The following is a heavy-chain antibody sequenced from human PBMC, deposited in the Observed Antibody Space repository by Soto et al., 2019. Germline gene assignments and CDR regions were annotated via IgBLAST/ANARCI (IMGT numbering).Heavy chain of an antibody. CDR2: IYYSGST. D-gene: IGHD6-13*01. Sequence: SETLSLTCTVSGGSISSGDYYWSWIRQPPGKGLEWIGYIYYSGSTYYNPSLKSRVTISVDRSKNQFSLKLSSVTAADTAVYYCASFLAAAGADAFDIWGQGTMVTVSS. V-gene: IGHV4-30-4*01. J-gene: IGHJ3*02. CDR3: ASFLAAAGADAFDI. CDR1: GGSISSGDYY.